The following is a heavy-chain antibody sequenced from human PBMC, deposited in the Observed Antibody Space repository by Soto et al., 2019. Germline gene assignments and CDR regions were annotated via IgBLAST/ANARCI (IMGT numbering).Heavy chain of an antibody. D-gene: IGHD3-10*01. CDR1: GFNFRNFA. CDR3: AKPPAWQLLQGSSFYFDY. Sequence: GGSLRLCCAASGFNFRNFAMSWVRQAPGEGLESVSAISASGDTTYYADSVKGRFTISRDNSKNTLYLQMNSLRAEDTALYYCAKPPAWQLLQGSSFYFDYWGQGALVTVSS. CDR2: ISASGDTT. V-gene: IGHV3-23*01. J-gene: IGHJ4*02.